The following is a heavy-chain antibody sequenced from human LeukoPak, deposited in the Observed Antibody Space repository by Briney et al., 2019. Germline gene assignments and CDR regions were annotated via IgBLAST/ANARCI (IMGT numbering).Heavy chain of an antibody. D-gene: IGHD4-11*01. CDR3: ATDSCDYT. CDR2: INHSGST. CDR1: GGSFSGYY. Sequence: SETLSLTCAVYGGSFSGYYWSWIRQPPGKGLEWIGEINHSGSTNYNPSLKSRVTISVDTSKNQFSLKLSSVTAADTAVYYCATDSCDYTWGQGTLVTVSS. J-gene: IGHJ5*02. V-gene: IGHV4-34*01.